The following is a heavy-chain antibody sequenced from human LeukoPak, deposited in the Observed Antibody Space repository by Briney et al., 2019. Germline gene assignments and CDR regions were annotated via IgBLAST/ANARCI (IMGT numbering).Heavy chain of an antibody. CDR1: GFTFYDYT. CDR3: AKDITPSSKSGYFDY. V-gene: IGHV3-43*01. CDR2: ISWDGGST. Sequence: GGSLRLSCAASGFTFYDYTMHWVRQAPGKGLEWVSLISWDGGSTYYADSVKGRFTISRDNSKNSLYLQMNSLRTEDTALYYCAKDITPSSKSGYFDYWGQGTLVTVSS. D-gene: IGHD4-11*01. J-gene: IGHJ4*02.